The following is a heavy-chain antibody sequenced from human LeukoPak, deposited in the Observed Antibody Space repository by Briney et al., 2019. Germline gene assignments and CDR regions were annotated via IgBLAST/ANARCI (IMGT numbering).Heavy chain of an antibody. Sequence: GASVKVSCKASGYTFTGYYMHWVRQAPGQGLEWMGWLNPYSGSTNYAQKFQGRVTLTRDTSITTAYMDLSSLTSDDTALYYCARALTRYSTAWYGYWGQGTLVTVSS. J-gene: IGHJ4*02. CDR3: ARALTRYSTAWYGY. CDR1: GYTFTGYY. D-gene: IGHD6-19*01. CDR2: LNPYSGST. V-gene: IGHV1-2*02.